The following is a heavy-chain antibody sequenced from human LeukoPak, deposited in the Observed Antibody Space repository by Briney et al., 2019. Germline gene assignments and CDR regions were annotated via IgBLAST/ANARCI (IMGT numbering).Heavy chain of an antibody. Sequence: SETLSLTCTVSGGSISSGGYYWSWIRQHPGKGLEWIGYIYYSGSTYYNPSLKSRVTISVDTSKNQFSLKLSSVTAADTAVYYCARERPPALDYWGQGTLVTVSS. CDR1: GGSISSGGYY. V-gene: IGHV4-31*03. CDR3: ARERPPALDY. CDR2: IYYSGST. D-gene: IGHD2-2*01. J-gene: IGHJ4*02.